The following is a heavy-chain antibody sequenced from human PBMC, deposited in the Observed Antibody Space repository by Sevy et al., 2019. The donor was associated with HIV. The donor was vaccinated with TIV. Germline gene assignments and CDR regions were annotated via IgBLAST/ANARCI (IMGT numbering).Heavy chain of an antibody. CDR3: TRWKGSRSIFDY. CDR1: GFTFGDYG. Sequence: GGSLRLSCTASGFTFGDYGLSWVRQAPGKGLEWIAFLKRNRDGGKLDHAASVKGRFTISRDDSKNIAYLQMNDLQTEDSALYYCTRWKGSRSIFDYWGRGALVTVSS. J-gene: IGHJ4*02. V-gene: IGHV3-49*04. D-gene: IGHD1-1*01. CDR2: LKRNRDGGKL.